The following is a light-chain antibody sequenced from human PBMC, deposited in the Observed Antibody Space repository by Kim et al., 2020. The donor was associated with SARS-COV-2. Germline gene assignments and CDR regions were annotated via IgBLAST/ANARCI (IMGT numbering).Light chain of an antibody. Sequence: SPGERATLSCRAGQSVSSSYLAWYQQKPGQAPRLLIYGASSRATGIPDRFSGSGSGTDFTLTISRLEPEDFAVYYCQQYGSSSWTFGQGTKVDIK. CDR3: QQYGSSSWT. J-gene: IGKJ1*01. V-gene: IGKV3-20*01. CDR2: GAS. CDR1: QSVSSSY.